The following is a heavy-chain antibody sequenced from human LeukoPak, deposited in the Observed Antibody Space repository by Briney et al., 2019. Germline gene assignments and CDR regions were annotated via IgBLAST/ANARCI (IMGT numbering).Heavy chain of an antibody. CDR2: IYDVGST. J-gene: IGHJ4*02. Sequence: GGSLRLSCAASGFTFSDYYMSWIRQAPGTGLEWVSVIYDVGSTYYADSVKGRFTIYRDNSKNTLSLQMNSLRAEDTAVYYCARGTTAYYYDNWGQGTLVTVSS. D-gene: IGHD1-7*01. V-gene: IGHV3-66*01. CDR1: GFTFSDYY. CDR3: ARGTTAYYYDN.